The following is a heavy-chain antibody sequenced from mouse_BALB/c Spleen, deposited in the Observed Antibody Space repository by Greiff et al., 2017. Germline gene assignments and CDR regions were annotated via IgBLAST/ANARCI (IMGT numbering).Heavy chain of an antibody. CDR3: ASEGFYYGYDY. V-gene: IGHV1-14*01. J-gene: IGHJ2*01. D-gene: IGHD1-2*01. Sequence: EVQLQQSGPELVKPGASVKMSCKASGYTFTSYVMHWVKQKPGQGLEWIGYINPYNDGTKYNEKFKGKATLTSDKSSSTAYMELSSLTSEDSAVYYCASEGFYYGYDYWGQGTTLTVSS. CDR1: GYTFTSYV. CDR2: INPYNDGT.